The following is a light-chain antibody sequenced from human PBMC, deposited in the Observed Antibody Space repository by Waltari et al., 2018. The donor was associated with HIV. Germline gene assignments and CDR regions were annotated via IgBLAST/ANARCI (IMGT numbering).Light chain of an antibody. V-gene: IGKV3-15*01. CDR2: GAS. Sequence: EIVMTQSPATLSVSSGERVTLSCRASQSVRNNLAWYQQKPGQAPRVLIYGASTRATDIPARFSGSRSGTDFNLTISSLQSEDFAVYYCQQYNDWPRGTFGQGTKLEIK. CDR1: QSVRNN. CDR3: QQYNDWPRGT. J-gene: IGKJ2*01.